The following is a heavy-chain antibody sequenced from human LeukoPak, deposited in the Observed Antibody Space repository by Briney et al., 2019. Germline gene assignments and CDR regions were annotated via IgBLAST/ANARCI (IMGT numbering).Heavy chain of an antibody. J-gene: IGHJ4*02. CDR3: TREWAITMVRGVIGDY. CDR2: IRSKAYGGTT. Sequence: PGGSLRLSCTASGFTFGDYAVSWVRQAPGKGLEWVGFIRSKAYGGTTEYAASVKGRFTISRDDSKSIAYLQMNSLKTEDTAVYYCTREWAITMVRGVIGDYWGQGTLVTVSS. D-gene: IGHD3-10*01. CDR1: GFTFGDYA. V-gene: IGHV3-49*04.